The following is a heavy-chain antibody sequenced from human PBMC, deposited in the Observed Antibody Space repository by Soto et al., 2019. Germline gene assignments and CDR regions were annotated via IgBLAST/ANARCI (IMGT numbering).Heavy chain of an antibody. CDR3: LCRAEPPRGGYYFDY. CDR1: GFSLTTSRVG. V-gene: IGHV2-5*02. Sequence: QITLKESGPTLVKPTQTLTLTCTFSGFSLTTSRVGVGWIRQPPGKALEWLALIYWDDDKRYSPSLKSRLTITRDASKNQVVLTMTNMDPVDTAQYYCLCRAEPPRGGYYFDYWGQGTLVTVSS. CDR2: IYWDDDK. J-gene: IGHJ4*02. D-gene: IGHD3-10*02.